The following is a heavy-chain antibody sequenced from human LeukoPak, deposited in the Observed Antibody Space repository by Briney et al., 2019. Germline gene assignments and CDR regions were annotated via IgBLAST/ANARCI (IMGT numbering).Heavy chain of an antibody. CDR3: AKGYSSSCPDY. CDR1: GFTFSSYA. J-gene: IGHJ4*02. D-gene: IGHD6-13*01. V-gene: IGHV3-23*01. CDR2: FSGSGGST. Sequence: GGSLRLSCAASGFTFSSYAMSWVRQAPGKGLECISGFSGSGGSTYYADSVKGRFTISRDNSKNTLYLQMNSLRAEDTAVYYCAKGYSSSCPDYWGQGTLVTVSS.